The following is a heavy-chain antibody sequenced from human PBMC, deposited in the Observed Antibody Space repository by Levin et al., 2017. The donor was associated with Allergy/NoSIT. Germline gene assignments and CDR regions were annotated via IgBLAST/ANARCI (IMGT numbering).Heavy chain of an antibody. CDR2: IYYSGST. CDR1: GGSISSYY. V-gene: IGHV4-59*01. D-gene: IGHD2-15*01. J-gene: IGHJ5*02. Sequence: GSLRLSCTVSGGSISSYYWSWIRQPPGKGLEWIGYIYYSGSTNYNPSLKSRVTISVDTSKNQFSLKLSSVTAADTAVYDCARGASQVVVDGSSYWFDPWGQGTLVTVSS. CDR3: ARGASQVVVDGSSYWFDP.